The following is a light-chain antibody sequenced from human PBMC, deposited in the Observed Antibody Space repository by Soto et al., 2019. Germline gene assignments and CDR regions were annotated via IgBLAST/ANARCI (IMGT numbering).Light chain of an antibody. CDR1: KVDDQY. V-gene: IGLV3-1*01. CDR3: SSSAGIYHYLV. J-gene: IGLJ3*02. Sequence: SYELTQPPSVSVSPGQTAIITCSGPKVDDQYVCWYQQRPGQSPVLIIYQDNKRPSGIPERFSGSNSGNTASLTISGTQTEDEAFYYCSSSAGIYHYLVFGGGTKLTVL. CDR2: QDN.